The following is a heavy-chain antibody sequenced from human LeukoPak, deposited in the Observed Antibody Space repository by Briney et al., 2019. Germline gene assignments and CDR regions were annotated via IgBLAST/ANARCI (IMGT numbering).Heavy chain of an antibody. CDR3: AKRDNNDYYTGLHVFDI. Sequence: GGSLRLSCAASGFTFSGYWMSWVRQAPGKGLEWVANIKEDGSEKHYVDSVEGRFTISIDNARNSLYLQMSSLRVEDTAVYFCAKRDNNDYYTGLHVFDIWGQGTMVTVSS. D-gene: IGHD3-22*01. CDR1: GFTFSGYW. J-gene: IGHJ3*02. V-gene: IGHV3-7*03. CDR2: IKEDGSEK.